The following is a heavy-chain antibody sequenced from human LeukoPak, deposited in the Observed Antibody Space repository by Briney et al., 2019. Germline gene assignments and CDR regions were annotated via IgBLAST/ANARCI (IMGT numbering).Heavy chain of an antibody. J-gene: IGHJ4*02. V-gene: IGHV4-59*08. D-gene: IGHD2-15*01. CDR3: ARHYSHFGPFDY. CDR2: IYYSGST. Sequence: SETLSLTCTVSGGSISSYYWSWIRQPPGKGLEWIGYIYYSGSTNYNPSLKSRVTISVDTSKNQFSLKLSSVTAADTAVYYCARHYSHFGPFDYWGQGTLVTVSS. CDR1: GGSISSYY.